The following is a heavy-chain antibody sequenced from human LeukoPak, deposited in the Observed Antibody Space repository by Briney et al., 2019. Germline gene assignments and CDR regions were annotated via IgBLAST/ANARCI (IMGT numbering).Heavy chain of an antibody. CDR2: FDPEDGET. J-gene: IGHJ4*02. CDR3: ATDRSSGYYFDY. D-gene: IGHD3-22*01. Sequence: GASVKVSCKVSGYTLTELSMHWVRQAPGKGLEWMGGFDPEDGETIYAQKFQGRVTMTEDASIDTAYMELSSLRSEDTAVYYCATDRSSGYYFDYWGQGTLVTVSS. CDR1: GYTLTELS. V-gene: IGHV1-24*01.